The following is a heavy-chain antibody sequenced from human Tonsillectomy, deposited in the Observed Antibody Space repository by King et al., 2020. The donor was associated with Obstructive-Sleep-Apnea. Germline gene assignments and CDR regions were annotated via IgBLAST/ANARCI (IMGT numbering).Heavy chain of an antibody. J-gene: IGHJ4*02. Sequence: VQLVESGGGLVQPGGSLRLSCAASGFTFSSYSMNWVRQAPGKGLEWVSYISSSSSTIYYADSVKGRFTISRDNAKNSLYLQMNSLRAEDTAVYYCAREGGGAMITSSDYWGQGTLVTVSS. CDR3: AREGGGAMITSSDY. V-gene: IGHV3-48*04. CDR2: ISSSSSTI. CDR1: GFTFSSYS. D-gene: IGHD3-16*01.